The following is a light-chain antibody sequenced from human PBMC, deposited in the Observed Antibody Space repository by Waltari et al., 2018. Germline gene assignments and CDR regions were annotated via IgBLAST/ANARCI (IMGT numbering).Light chain of an antibody. V-gene: IGLV1-40*01. CDR2: GST. CDR3: QSYDTSLRVV. J-gene: IGLJ3*02. Sequence: QSVLTQPPSVSGAPGQRVTISCTGSGSNIGAAHDVHWYQQLPRAAPKLLIYGSTSRPLGVPDRFFGSTSGTSASLAITGLQAEDEADYYCQSYDTSLRVVFGGGTKLTVL. CDR1: GSNIGAAHD.